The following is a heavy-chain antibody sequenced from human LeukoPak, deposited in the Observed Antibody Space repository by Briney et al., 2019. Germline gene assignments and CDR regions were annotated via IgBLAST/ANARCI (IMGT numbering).Heavy chain of an antibody. CDR2: ISAYNANT. CDR1: GYTFTGYY. Sequence: GASVKVSCKASGYTFTGYYMNWVRQAPGQGLEWMGWISAYNANTNFAQKLQGRVTMTTDTSTSTAYMELRSLRSDDTAVYYCARGLEWLTRRHTWFDPWGQGTLVTVSS. D-gene: IGHD3-3*01. J-gene: IGHJ5*02. V-gene: IGHV1-18*04. CDR3: ARGLEWLTRRHTWFDP.